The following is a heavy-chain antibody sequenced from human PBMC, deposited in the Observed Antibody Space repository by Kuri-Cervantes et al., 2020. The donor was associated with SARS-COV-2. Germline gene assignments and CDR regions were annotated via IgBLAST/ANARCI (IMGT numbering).Heavy chain of an antibody. CDR1: GFTFSSYA. J-gene: IGHJ4*02. CDR2: ISGNGGST. Sequence: LSLTCAASGFTFSSYAMSWVRQAPVKGLEWVSSISGNGGSTYYADSVKGRFTISRDNSKNTLYLQMNSLRAEDTAVYYCAREGEMGATHDYWGQGTLVTVSS. CDR3: AREGEMGATHDY. V-gene: IGHV3-23*01. D-gene: IGHD1-26*01.